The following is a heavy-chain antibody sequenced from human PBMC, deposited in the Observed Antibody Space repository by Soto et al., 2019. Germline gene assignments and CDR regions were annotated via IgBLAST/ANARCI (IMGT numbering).Heavy chain of an antibody. V-gene: IGHV1-46*01. CDR1: VYTFTSYY. Sequence: ASVKVSCKASVYTFTSYYMHWVRQAPGQGLEWTGIINPNGAGTSYAQNFQGRVTMTEDTSTNTVYMELSSLRSEDTALYFCTTYRGDYNFDHWGQGTLVTVSS. CDR3: TTYRGDYNFDH. CDR2: INPNGAGT. D-gene: IGHD4-17*01. J-gene: IGHJ5*02.